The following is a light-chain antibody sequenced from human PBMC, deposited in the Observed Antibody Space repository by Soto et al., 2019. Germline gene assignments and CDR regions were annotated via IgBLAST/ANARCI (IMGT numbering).Light chain of an antibody. CDR3: GTWDERRSGHYV. CDR1: SSNIGSNF. J-gene: IGLJ1*01. V-gene: IGLV1-47*01. CDR2: RDN. Sequence: QSVLSQPPSASATPGQSVTISCSAGSSNIGSNFVYWYQQFPGTAPKLLIYRDNQRPSGVPDRFSGSKSGTSASLAISGLRSEDEADYYCGTWDERRSGHYVFGTGTKLTVL.